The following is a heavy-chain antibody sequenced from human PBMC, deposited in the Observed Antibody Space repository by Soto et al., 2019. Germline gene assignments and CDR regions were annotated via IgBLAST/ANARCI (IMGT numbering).Heavy chain of an antibody. CDR1: GGSISSSSYY. D-gene: IGHD3-10*01. CDR3: ARQAMVRGLTGWFDP. V-gene: IGHV4-39*01. Sequence: QLQLQESGPGLVKPSETLSLTCTVSGGSISSSSYYWGWIRQPPGKGLEWIGSIFISGSTYYNQSLRSRLTMSVHTSKNQFSLKLSSVTAAETALYYCARQAMVRGLTGWFDPWGQGTLVTVSS. CDR2: IFISGST. J-gene: IGHJ5*02.